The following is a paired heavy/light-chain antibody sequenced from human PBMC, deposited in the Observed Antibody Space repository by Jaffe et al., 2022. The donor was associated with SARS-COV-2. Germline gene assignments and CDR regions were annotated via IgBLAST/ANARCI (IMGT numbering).Heavy chain of an antibody. J-gene: IGHJ4*02. CDR2: ISSSGSTI. D-gene: IGHD3-22*01. CDR1: GFTFSDYY. V-gene: IGHV3-11*01. Sequence: QVQLVESGGGLVKPGGSLRLSCAASGFTFSDYYMSWIRQAPGKGLEWVSYISSSGSTIYYADSVKGRFTISRDNAKNSLYLQMNSLRAEDTAVYYCARPSYDSSGYGGWGQGTLVTVSS. CDR3: ARPSYDSSGYGG.
Light chain of an antibody. CDR2: KAS. CDR1: QSISSW. V-gene: IGKV1-5*03. CDR3: QQYNSYLYT. J-gene: IGKJ2*01. Sequence: DIQMTQSPSTLPASVGDRVTITCRASQSISSWLAWYQQKPGKAPKLLIYKASSLESGVPSRFSGSGSGTEFTLTISSLQPDDFATYYCQQYNSYLYTFGQGTKLEIK.